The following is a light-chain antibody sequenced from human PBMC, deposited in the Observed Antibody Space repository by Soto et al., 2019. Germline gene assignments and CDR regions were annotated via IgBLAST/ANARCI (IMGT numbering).Light chain of an antibody. CDR1: PSISSAH. CDR2: GXS. J-gene: IGKJ1*01. Sequence: EIVLTQSPDSLSLSPGERATLFXRASPSISSAHLVWYQQKPGQVPSXXXVGXSSRATGSPDRFSGSGSGTDFTLTISGLEPEYFAVYYCQQYGSSTGTFGQGTKVDIK. CDR3: QQYGSSTGT. V-gene: IGKV3-20*01.